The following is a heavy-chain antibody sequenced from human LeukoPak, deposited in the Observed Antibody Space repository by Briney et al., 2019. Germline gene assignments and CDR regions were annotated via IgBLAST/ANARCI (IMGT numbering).Heavy chain of an antibody. D-gene: IGHD4-17*01. J-gene: IGHJ3*02. CDR2: IKSKTDGGTT. Sequence: GGSLRLSCAASGFTFSNAWMSWVRQAPGKGLEWVGRIKSKTDGGTTDYAAPVKGRFTISRDDSKNTLYLQMNSLKTEDTAVYYCTTDQGPYGDYLYDAFDIWGQGTMVTVSS. CDR3: TTDQGPYGDYLYDAFDI. V-gene: IGHV3-15*01. CDR1: GFTFSNAW.